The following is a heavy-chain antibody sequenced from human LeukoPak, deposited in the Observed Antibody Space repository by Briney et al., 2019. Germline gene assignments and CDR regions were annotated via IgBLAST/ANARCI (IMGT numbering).Heavy chain of an antibody. Sequence: SETLSLTCAVYGGSFSGYYWSWIRQPPGKGLEWIGEINHSGSTNYNPSLKSRVTISVDTSKNQFSLKLSSVTAADTAVYYCARGRTSGTWGQGTLVTVSS. CDR3: ARGRTSGT. V-gene: IGHV4-34*01. CDR2: INHSGST. D-gene: IGHD1-1*01. CDR1: GGSFSGYY. J-gene: IGHJ5*02.